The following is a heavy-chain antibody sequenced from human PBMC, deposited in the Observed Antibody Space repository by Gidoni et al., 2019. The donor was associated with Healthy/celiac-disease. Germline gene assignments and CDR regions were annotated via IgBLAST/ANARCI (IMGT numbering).Heavy chain of an antibody. J-gene: IGHJ3*02. CDR2: ISSSSSTI. CDR1: GFTFRSYS. CDR3: ARDNGSGWYFAFDI. Sequence: EVQLVESGGGLVQPGGSLRLPCAASGFTFRSYSMNWVRQAPGKGLEWVSYISSSSSTIYYADSVKGRFTISRDNAKNSLYLQMNSLRDEDTAVYYCARDNGSGWYFAFDIWGQGTMVTVSS. D-gene: IGHD6-19*01. V-gene: IGHV3-48*02.